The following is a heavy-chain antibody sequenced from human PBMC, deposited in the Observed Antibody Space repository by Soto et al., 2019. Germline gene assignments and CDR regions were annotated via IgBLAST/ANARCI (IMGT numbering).Heavy chain of an antibody. D-gene: IGHD3-3*01. CDR3: ARRGLNFGYGMDV. Sequence: PSETLSLTCTVSGGSISSRGYYWGWIRQPPGKGLEWIGTIYYSGSTYYNPSLKSRVTISVDTSKNQFSLKLSSVTAADTAVYYCARRGLNFGYGMDVWGQGTTVTVSS. CDR1: GGSISSRGYY. J-gene: IGHJ6*02. CDR2: IYYSGST. V-gene: IGHV4-39*01.